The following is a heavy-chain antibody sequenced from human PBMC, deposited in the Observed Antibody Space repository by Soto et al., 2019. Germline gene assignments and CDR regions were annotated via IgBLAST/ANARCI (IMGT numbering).Heavy chain of an antibody. CDR1: VFTFSSYS. V-gene: IGHV3-21*01. Sequence: WWSLRLSCAASVFTFSSYSMNWFRQAPGKGLEWVSSISSSSSYIYYADSVKGRFTISRDNAKNSLYLQMNSLRAEDTAVYYCARDSSSPQFDYWGQGTLVTVSS. J-gene: IGHJ4*02. D-gene: IGHD2-2*01. CDR2: ISSSSSYI. CDR3: ARDSSSPQFDY.